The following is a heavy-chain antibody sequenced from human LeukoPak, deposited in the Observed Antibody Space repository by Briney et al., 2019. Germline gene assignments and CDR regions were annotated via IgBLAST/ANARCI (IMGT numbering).Heavy chain of an antibody. CDR1: GFTFSDYA. V-gene: IGHV3-48*01. J-gene: IGHJ4*02. CDR3: ARDFNWGFDY. D-gene: IGHD7-27*01. Sequence: PGGSLRLSCAASGFTFSDYAMHWVRQAPGKGLEWVSYISGSTGTIYYADSVKGRFTISRDNAENALYLQMSSLRVEDTAVYYCARDFNWGFDYWGQGTLVTVSS. CDR2: ISGSTGTI.